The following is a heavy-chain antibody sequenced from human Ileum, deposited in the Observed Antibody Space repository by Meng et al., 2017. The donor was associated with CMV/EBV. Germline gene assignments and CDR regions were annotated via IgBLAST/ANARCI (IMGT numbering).Heavy chain of an antibody. CDR1: GFTFSSYG. CDR3: AKIDQQQHYFDC. CDR2: ITGSGRTT. V-gene: IGHV3-23*01. J-gene: IGHJ4*02. D-gene: IGHD6-13*01. Sequence: GESLKISCAASGFTFSSYGVSWVRQAPGKGLEWVSAITGSGRTTYYADSVKGRFTISRDNSKNTLYLHMNSLRAEDTAVYYCAKIDQQQHYFDCWGQGTLVTVSS.